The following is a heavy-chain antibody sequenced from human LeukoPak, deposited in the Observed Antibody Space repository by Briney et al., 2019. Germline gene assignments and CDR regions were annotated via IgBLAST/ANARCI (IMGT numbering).Heavy chain of an antibody. J-gene: IGHJ4*02. CDR1: GGSISSGSYY. D-gene: IGHD6-13*01. CDR3: AREEGGAAGKGFDY. CDR2: INHSGST. V-gene: IGHV4-30-2*01. Sequence: PSETLSLTCTVSGGSISSGSYYWSWIRQPPGKGLEWIGYINHSGSTYYKPSLKSRVTISVDRSKNHFSLNLSYVTAADTAVYYCAREEGGAAGKGFDYWGQGTPVTVSS.